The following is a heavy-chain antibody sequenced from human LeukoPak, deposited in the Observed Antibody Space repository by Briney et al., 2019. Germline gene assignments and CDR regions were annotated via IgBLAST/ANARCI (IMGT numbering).Heavy chain of an antibody. V-gene: IGHV4-61*02. J-gene: IGHJ6*03. CDR3: ARDRDIAVAGTGYYYYYMDV. D-gene: IGHD6-19*01. Sequence: PSQTLSLTCTVSGGSISSGSYYWSWIRKPAGKGLEWLGRIYTSGSTNYNPSLKSRVTISVDTSKNQFSLKLSSVTAADTAVYYCARDRDIAVAGTGYYYYYMDVWGKGTTVTVSS. CDR2: IYTSGST. CDR1: GGSISSGSYY.